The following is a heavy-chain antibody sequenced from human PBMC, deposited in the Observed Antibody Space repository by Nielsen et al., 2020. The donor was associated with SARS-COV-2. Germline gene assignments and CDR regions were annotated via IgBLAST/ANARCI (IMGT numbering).Heavy chain of an antibody. CDR2: IYYSGST. Sequence: SETLSLTCTVSGGSISSGGYYWSWLRQHPGKGLEWIGYIYYSGSTYYNPSLKSRVTISVDTSKNQFSLKLSSVTAADTAVYYCARDIRLPSAAAQTYYYYGMDVWGQGTTVTVSS. CDR1: GGSISSGGYY. J-gene: IGHJ6*02. V-gene: IGHV4-31*03. CDR3: ARDIRLPSAAAQTYYYYGMDV. D-gene: IGHD6-13*01.